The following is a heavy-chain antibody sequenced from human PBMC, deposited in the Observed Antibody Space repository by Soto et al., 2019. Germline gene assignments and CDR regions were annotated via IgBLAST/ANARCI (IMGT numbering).Heavy chain of an antibody. V-gene: IGHV4-31*03. D-gene: IGHD4-4*01. CDR1: GGSISSGGYY. Sequence: QVQLQESGPGLVKPSQTLSLTCTVSGGSISSGGYYWSWIRQHPGKGLEWIGYIYYSGSTYYNPSLTSRVTISVDTSKNPFSLKLSSVTAADTAVYYCARIRLTTPGGGHHMDVWGKGTTVTVSS. CDR3: ARIRLTTPGGGHHMDV. J-gene: IGHJ6*03. CDR2: IYYSGST.